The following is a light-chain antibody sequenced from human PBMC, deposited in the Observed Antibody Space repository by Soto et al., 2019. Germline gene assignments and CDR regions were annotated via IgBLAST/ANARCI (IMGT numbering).Light chain of an antibody. CDR3: QSYDSSLSLYV. J-gene: IGLJ1*01. CDR2: GNS. CDR1: SSNIGAGYD. V-gene: IGLV1-40*01. Sequence: QSVLTQPPSVPGAPGQRVTISCTGSSSNIGAGYDVHWYQQLPGTAPKLLIYGNSNRPSGVPDRFSGSKSGTSASLAITGLQAEDEADYYCQSYDSSLSLYVFGTGTQLTVL.